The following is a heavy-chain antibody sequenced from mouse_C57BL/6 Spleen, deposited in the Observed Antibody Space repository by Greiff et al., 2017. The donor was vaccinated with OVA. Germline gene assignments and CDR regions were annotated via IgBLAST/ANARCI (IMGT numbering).Heavy chain of an antibody. D-gene: IGHD2-4*01. CDR2: IDPETGGT. Sequence: QVHVKQSGAELVRPGASVTLSCKASGYTFTDYEMHWVKQTPVHGLEWIGAIDPETGGTAYNQKFKGKAILTADKSSSTAYMELRSLTSEDSAVYYCTRGDDYVAYWGQGTLVTVSA. CDR1: GYTFTDYE. J-gene: IGHJ3*01. V-gene: IGHV1-15*01. CDR3: TRGDDYVAY.